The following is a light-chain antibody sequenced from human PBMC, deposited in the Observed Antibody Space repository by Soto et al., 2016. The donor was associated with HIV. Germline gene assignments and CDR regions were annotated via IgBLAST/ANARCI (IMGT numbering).Light chain of an antibody. CDR1: NIGRVP. V-gene: IGLV3-21*04. CDR2: ESS. J-gene: IGLJ2*01. Sequence: SYVLAQPPSVSVAPGETAGISCGGDNIGRVPVQWYQQRPGQAPVMVIFESSDRPAGIPERFSGSNSGNMATLTIIRVEAGDEADYYCQVWDDPTKHVVFGGGTKLSVL. CDR3: QVWDDPTKHVV.